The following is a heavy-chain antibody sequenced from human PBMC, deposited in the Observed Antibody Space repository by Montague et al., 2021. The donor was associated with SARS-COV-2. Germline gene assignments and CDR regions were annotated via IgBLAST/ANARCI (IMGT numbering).Heavy chain of an antibody. V-gene: IGHV4-34*01. CDR3: ARLGDGVVPSPILGVGPYYSCDYMDV. Sequence: SETLSLTCAVHGGSFSTYSWNWIRQPPGKGLEWIGEIHHGGSTNYNPSLKSRVTISADTSKHQFSLKLTSVAAADTAVYYCARLGDGVVPSPILGVGPYYSCDYMDVWGKGTTVTVSS. CDR2: IHHGGST. CDR1: GGSFSTYS. J-gene: IGHJ6*03. D-gene: IGHD3-10*01.